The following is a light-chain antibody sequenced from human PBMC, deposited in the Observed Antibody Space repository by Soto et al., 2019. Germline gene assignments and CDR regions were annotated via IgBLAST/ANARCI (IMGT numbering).Light chain of an antibody. V-gene: IGLV2-14*03. CDR3: SSYTTADTHVV. Sequence: QSALTQPASVSGSPGQSITISCTGTSSDVGGYNYVSWYQQHPGKAPKLMIYDVSNRPSGVSNRFSGSKSGNTASQTISGLQAEDEADYYCSSYTTADTHVVFGGGTKVTVL. CDR1: SSDVGGYNY. J-gene: IGLJ2*01. CDR2: DVS.